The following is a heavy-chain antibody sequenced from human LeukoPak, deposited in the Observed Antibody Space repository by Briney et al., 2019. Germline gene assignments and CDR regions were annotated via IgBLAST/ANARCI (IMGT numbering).Heavy chain of an antibody. J-gene: IGHJ6*03. D-gene: IGHD3-3*01. Sequence: GGSLRLSCAASGFTFSSYWMHWVRQVPGKGLVWVSRINNDGSSTTYADSVKGRFTISRDNAKNTLYLQMNSLRAEDTAVYYCARDREDFWSGYYRYYYYYMDVWGKGTTVTVSS. CDR3: ARDREDFWSGYYRYYYYYMDV. CDR2: INNDGSST. CDR1: GFTFSSYW. V-gene: IGHV3-74*01.